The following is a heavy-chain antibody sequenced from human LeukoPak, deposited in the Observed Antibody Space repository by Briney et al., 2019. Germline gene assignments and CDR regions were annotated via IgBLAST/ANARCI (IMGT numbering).Heavy chain of an antibody. CDR1: GFTFSIYA. CDR3: AKESTVTPGNVNWFDT. CDR2: ISGSGGST. Sequence: GGSLRLSCAASGFTFSIYAMTWVRQAPGKGLEWVSTISGSGGSTYYADSVKGRFTISRDNSKNTLYLQMNSLRAEDTAVYYCAKESTVTPGNVNWFDTWGQGTLVTVSS. V-gene: IGHV3-23*01. D-gene: IGHD4-17*01. J-gene: IGHJ5*02.